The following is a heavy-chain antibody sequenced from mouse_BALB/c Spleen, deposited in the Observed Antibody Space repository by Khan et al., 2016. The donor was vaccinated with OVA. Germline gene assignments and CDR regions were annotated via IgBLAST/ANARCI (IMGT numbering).Heavy chain of an antibody. Sequence: QVQLKESGPDLVAPSQSLSITCTVSGFSLTSYGVHWVRQPPGKGLEWLVVIWSDGITTYNSDLKSRLSIRKDNSKSQVFLQMNSLQTDDTTMYYCARHRFGYFDVWGAGTTVTVSS. J-gene: IGHJ1*01. V-gene: IGHV2-6-2*01. CDR1: GFSLTSYG. CDR2: IWSDGIT. CDR3: ARHRFGYFDV.